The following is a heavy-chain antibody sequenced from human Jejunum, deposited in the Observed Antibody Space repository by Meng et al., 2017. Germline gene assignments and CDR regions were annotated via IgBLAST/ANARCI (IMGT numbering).Heavy chain of an antibody. CDR3: ARAAGHCSSSSCYAIY. Sequence: ASVKVSCKASGYTFTSNNMHWVRQAPGQGLEWLGIVSPNAGTKTYAQKFQGRVTMTFDTSTNIVYMELSSLRSEDTAVYYCARAAGHCSSSSCYAIYWGQGTLVTVSS. D-gene: IGHD2-2*01. V-gene: IGHV1-46*01. J-gene: IGHJ4*02. CDR2: VSPNAGTK. CDR1: GYTFTSNN.